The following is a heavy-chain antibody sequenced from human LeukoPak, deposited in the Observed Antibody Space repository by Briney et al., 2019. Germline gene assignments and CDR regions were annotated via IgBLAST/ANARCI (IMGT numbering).Heavy chain of an antibody. Sequence: ASVKVSCKASGYTFTSYYMHWVRQAPGQGLEWMGIINPSGGSTSYAQKFQGRVTMTRDMSTSTVYMELSSLRSEDTAVYYCARSGYSGYDYYWFDPWGQGTLVTVSS. CDR2: INPSGGST. J-gene: IGHJ5*02. V-gene: IGHV1-46*01. D-gene: IGHD5-12*01. CDR1: GYTFTSYY. CDR3: ARSGYSGYDYYWFDP.